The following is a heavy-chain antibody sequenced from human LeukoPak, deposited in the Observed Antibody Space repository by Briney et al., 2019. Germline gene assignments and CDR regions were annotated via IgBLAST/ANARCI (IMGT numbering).Heavy chain of an antibody. D-gene: IGHD4-11*01. CDR1: GYTFTGYY. Sequence: ASVKVSCKASGYTFTGYYMHWVRQAPGQGLEWMGWINPNSGGTNYAQKFQGRVTMTRNTSISTAYMELSGLRSEDTAVYYCARVSATVTIGYWGQGTLVTVSS. CDR3: ARVSATVTIGY. CDR2: INPNSGGT. J-gene: IGHJ4*02. V-gene: IGHV1-2*02.